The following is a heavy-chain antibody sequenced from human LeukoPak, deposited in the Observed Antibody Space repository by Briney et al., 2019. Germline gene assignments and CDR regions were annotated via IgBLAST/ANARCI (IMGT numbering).Heavy chain of an antibody. Sequence: NPGGSLRLSCAASGFTFSSYAMHWARQAPGKGLEWVAVISYDGSNKYYADSVKGRFTISRDNSKNTLYLQMNSLRAEDTAVYYCAREMATITAPFDYWGQEPWSPSPQ. CDR3: AREMATITAPFDY. CDR1: GFTFSSYA. CDR2: ISYDGSNK. J-gene: IGHJ4*01. V-gene: IGHV3-30*04. D-gene: IGHD5-24*01.